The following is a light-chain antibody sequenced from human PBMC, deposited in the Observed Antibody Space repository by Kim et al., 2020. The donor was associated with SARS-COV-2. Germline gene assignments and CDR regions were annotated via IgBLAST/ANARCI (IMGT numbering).Light chain of an antibody. Sequence: EIVLTQSPVTLSLSPGERAALSCRASQSVSNSCLAWYQKKPGQAPRLLIYGASSRATGIPDRFSGSGSRTDFTLTISRLEPEDVAVYYCQQYGSSPLTFGEGTKVEIK. CDR2: GAS. CDR3: QQYGSSPLT. CDR1: QSVSNSC. J-gene: IGKJ4*01. V-gene: IGKV3-20*01.